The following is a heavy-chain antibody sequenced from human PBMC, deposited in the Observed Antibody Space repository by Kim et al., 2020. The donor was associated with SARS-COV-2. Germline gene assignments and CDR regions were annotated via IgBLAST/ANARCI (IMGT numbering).Heavy chain of an antibody. Sequence: ASVKVSCKASGYTFTGYYMHWVRQAPGQGLGWMGRINPNSGGTNYAQKFQGRVTMTRDTSISTAYMELSRLRSDDTAVYYCARALPPRGFGVVIGAFDPWGQGTLVTVSS. CDR3: ARALPPRGFGVVIGAFDP. J-gene: IGHJ5*02. CDR1: GYTFTGYY. CDR2: INPNSGGT. V-gene: IGHV1-2*06. D-gene: IGHD3-3*01.